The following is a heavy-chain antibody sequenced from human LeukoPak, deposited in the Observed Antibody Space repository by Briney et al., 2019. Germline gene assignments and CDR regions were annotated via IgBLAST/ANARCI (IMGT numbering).Heavy chain of an antibody. V-gene: IGHV4-38-2*02. CDR3: ARALHYYGSGSYYSLTPQYYYYMNV. J-gene: IGHJ6*03. CDR1: GYSISSGYY. CDR2: IYYSGST. Sequence: PSETLSLTCTVSGYSISSGYYWGWIRQPPGKGLEWIGSIYYSGSTYYNPSLKSRVTISVDTSKNQFSLKLSSVTAADTAVYYRARALHYYGSGSYYSLTPQYYYYMNVWGKGTTVTVSS. D-gene: IGHD3-10*01.